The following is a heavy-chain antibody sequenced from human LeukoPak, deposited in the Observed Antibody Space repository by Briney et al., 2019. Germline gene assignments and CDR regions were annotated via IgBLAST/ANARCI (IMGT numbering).Heavy chain of an antibody. V-gene: IGHV3-23*01. CDR3: ARDAESNYDILTGYYFPPAYYFDY. J-gene: IGHJ4*02. D-gene: IGHD3-9*01. Sequence: GGSLRLSCAASGFTFSSYAKSWVRHAPRKGLELVSAISVSCSSTYYANSVQGRFTISRDNSKNTLYLQMNSLRAEDTAVYYCARDAESNYDILTGYYFPPAYYFDYWGQGTLVTVSS. CDR2: ISVSCSST. CDR1: GFTFSSYA.